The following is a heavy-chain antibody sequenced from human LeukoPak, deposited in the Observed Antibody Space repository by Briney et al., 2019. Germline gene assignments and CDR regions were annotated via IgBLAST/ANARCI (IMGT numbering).Heavy chain of an antibody. V-gene: IGHV1-46*01. D-gene: IGHD3-22*01. Sequence: ASVKVSCKASGYTFTSYYMHWVRQAPGQGLEWMGIINPSGGSTSYAQKFQGRVTMTRDMSTSTVYMELSSLRSEDTAVYYCARVSYDSSGRDAFDIWGQGTMVTVSS. CDR3: ARVSYDSSGRDAFDI. CDR2: INPSGGST. J-gene: IGHJ3*02. CDR1: GYTFTSYY.